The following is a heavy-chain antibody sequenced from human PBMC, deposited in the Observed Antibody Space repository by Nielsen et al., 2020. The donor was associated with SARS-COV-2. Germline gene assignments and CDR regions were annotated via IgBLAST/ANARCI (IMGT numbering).Heavy chain of an antibody. CDR3: ARDSGIAAYNWFDP. CDR2: IYYSGST. D-gene: IGHD6-13*01. J-gene: IGHJ5*02. Sequence: SETLSLTCTVSGGSISSYYWSWIRQPPGKGLEWIGYIYYSGSTNYNPSLKSRVTISVDTSKNQFSLKLSSVTAADTAVYYCARDSGIAAYNWFDPWGQGTLVTVSS. CDR1: GGSISSYY. V-gene: IGHV4-59*13.